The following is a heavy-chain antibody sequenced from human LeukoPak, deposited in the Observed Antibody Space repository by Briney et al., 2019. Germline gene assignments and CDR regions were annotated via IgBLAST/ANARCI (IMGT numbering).Heavy chain of an antibody. D-gene: IGHD3/OR15-3a*01. Sequence: PGGSLRLSCAASGFTFSSYSMNWVRQAPGKGLEWVSSISSSSSYIYYADSVKGRFTISRDNAKNSLYLQMNSLRAEDTAVYYCARDLVSGLDYYYMDVWGKGTTVTVSS. V-gene: IGHV3-21*01. CDR3: ARDLVSGLDYYYMDV. J-gene: IGHJ6*03. CDR2: ISSSSSYI. CDR1: GFTFSSYS.